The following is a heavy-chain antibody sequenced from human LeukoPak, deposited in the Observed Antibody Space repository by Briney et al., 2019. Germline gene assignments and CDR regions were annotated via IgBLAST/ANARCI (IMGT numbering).Heavy chain of an antibody. CDR3: ARESGYSGYVYDY. J-gene: IGHJ4*02. V-gene: IGHV3-23*01. D-gene: IGHD5-12*01. CDR2: ISGSGGST. Sequence: GGSLRLSCTASGFTFSRYSMNWVRQAPGKGLEWVSAISGSGGSTYYADSVKGRFTISRDNSKNTLYLQMNSLRAEDTAVYYCARESGYSGYVYDYWGQGTLVTVSS. CDR1: GFTFSRYS.